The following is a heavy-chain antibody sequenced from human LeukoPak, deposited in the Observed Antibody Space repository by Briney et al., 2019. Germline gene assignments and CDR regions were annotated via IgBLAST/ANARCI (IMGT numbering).Heavy chain of an antibody. CDR1: GFTFSSYE. D-gene: IGHD5-18*01. CDR2: ISSSGSTI. Sequence: GGSLRLSCAASGFTFSSYEMNWVRQAPGKGLEWVSYISSSGSTIYYADSVKGRFTISRDNAKNTLFLQVDSLRAEDTAVYYCARGRHLYSYAYDYYMDVWGKGTTVTISS. CDR3: ARGRHLYSYAYDYYMDV. J-gene: IGHJ6*03. V-gene: IGHV3-48*03.